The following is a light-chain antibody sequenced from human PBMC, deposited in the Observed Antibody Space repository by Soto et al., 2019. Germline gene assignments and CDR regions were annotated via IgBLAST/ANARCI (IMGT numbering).Light chain of an antibody. V-gene: IGLV2-14*01. CDR2: EVS. J-gene: IGLJ1*01. CDR3: SSYSSTTTGYV. CDR1: SSDVGSYDY. Sequence: QSALTQPASVSGSPGQSITMSCTGTSSDVGSYDYVSWYQQHPGKAPKLIIYEVSNRPSGVSNRFSGSKSDNTASLTISGLQAEDEADYYCSSYSSTTTGYVFGTGTKVTVL.